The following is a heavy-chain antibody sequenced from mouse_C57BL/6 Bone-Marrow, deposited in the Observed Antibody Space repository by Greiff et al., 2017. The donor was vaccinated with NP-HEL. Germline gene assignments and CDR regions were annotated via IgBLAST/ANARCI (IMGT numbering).Heavy chain of an antibody. CDR2: ISSGSSTI. D-gene: IGHD2-12*01. Sequence: EVKLVESGGGLVKPGGSLKLSCAASGFTFSDYGMHWVRQAPEKGLEWVAYISSGSSTIYYADTVKGRYTISRDNAKNTRFLQMTSLRSEDTAMYYCARTYSDYWGQGTTLTVSS. J-gene: IGHJ2*01. CDR1: GFTFSDYG. V-gene: IGHV5-17*01. CDR3: ARTYSDY.